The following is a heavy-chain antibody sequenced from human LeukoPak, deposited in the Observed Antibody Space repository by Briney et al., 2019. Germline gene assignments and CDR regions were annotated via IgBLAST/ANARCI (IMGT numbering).Heavy chain of an antibody. CDR3: AREQWAYRSYYASSGYHDY. Sequence: RPSETLSLTCIVSGGSISSSSYYWGWIRQPPGKGLEWIGRIYTSGSTNYSPSLKSRVTISVDTSRNQFSLNLTSVTAADTAMYYCAREQWAYRSYYASSGYHDYWGQGTLVTVSS. D-gene: IGHD3-22*01. J-gene: IGHJ4*02. CDR2: IYTSGST. CDR1: GGSISSSSYY. V-gene: IGHV4-39*07.